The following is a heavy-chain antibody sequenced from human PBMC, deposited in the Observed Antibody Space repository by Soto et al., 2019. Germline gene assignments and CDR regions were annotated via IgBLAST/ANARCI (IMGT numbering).Heavy chain of an antibody. V-gene: IGHV4-34*01. CDR2: ISHSGST. CDR1: CGSFSGYY. J-gene: IGHJ4*02. CDR3: ARAPTLVIFYFDY. Sequence: QVQLQQWGAGLLKPSETLSLTCAVYCGSFSGYYWSWIRQPPGKGLEWIGEISHSGSTNYNPSLKSRFTISVDTSKNQFSLKLSSVTAADTAVYYCARAPTLVIFYFDYWGQGTLVTVSS. D-gene: IGHD2-15*01.